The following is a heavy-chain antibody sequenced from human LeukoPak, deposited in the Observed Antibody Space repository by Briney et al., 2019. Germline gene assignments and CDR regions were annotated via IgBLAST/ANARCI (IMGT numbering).Heavy chain of an antibody. CDR3: ARAVGTTGDTYYYYGMDV. CDR1: GGSFSGYY. D-gene: IGHD1-7*01. Sequence: PSETLSLTCAVYGGSFSGYYWSWIRQPPGKGLEWIGEINHSGSTNYIPSLKSRVTISVDTSKNQFSLKLSSVTAADTAVYYCARAVGTTGDTYYYYGMDVWGQGTTVTVSS. V-gene: IGHV4-34*01. J-gene: IGHJ6*02. CDR2: INHSGST.